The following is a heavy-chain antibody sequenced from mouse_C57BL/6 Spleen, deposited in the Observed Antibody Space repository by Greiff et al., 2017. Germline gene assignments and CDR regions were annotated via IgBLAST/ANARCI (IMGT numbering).Heavy chain of an antibody. CDR1: GFTFSDYY. CDR3: AREGNWDGYYFDY. Sequence: EVKLVESEGGLVQPGSSMKLSCTASGFTFSDYYMAWVRQVPEKGLEWVANINYDGSSTYYLDSLKSRFIISRDNAKNILYLQMSSLKSEDTATYYCAREGNWDGYYFDYWGQGTTLTVSS. D-gene: IGHD4-1*01. V-gene: IGHV5-16*01. J-gene: IGHJ2*01. CDR2: INYDGSST.